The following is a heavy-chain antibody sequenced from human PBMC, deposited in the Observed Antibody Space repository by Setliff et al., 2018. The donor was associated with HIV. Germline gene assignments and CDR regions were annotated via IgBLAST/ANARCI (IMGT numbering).Heavy chain of an antibody. Sequence: ASVKVSCKASGGTFSSYGITWVRQAPGQGLEWMGGITPLLGTTNYAQRFQSRVTLTTDESTNTVFMDLSSLRSEDTAVYYCARGWGYYGDYWGQGTLVTVSS. J-gene: IGHJ4*02. CDR2: ITPLLGTT. D-gene: IGHD1-26*01. V-gene: IGHV1-69*05. CDR3: ARGWGYYGDY. CDR1: GGTFSSYG.